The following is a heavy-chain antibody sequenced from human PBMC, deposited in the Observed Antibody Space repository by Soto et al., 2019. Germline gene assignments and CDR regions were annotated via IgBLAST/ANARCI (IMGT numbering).Heavy chain of an antibody. Sequence: SETLSLTCTVSGGSISSYYWSWIRQHPVKGLEWMGHIYYGGSSSYNPSLKSRLTISIDTSKNQFSLKLTSVTAADMAVYYCARDGDYFGSGSPPLLSKWGQGTLVTVSS. CDR2: IYYGGSS. D-gene: IGHD3-10*01. J-gene: IGHJ4*02. V-gene: IGHV4-59*12. CDR1: GGSISSYY. CDR3: ARDGDYFGSGSPPLLSK.